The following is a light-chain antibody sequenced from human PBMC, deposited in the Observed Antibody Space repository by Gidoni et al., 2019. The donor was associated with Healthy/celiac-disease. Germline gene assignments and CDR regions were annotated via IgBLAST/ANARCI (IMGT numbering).Light chain of an antibody. CDR3: QQYNNWPREYT. V-gene: IGKV3-15*01. J-gene: IGKJ2*01. Sequence: EIVMTKSPATRSVSPGERATLSCRASQSVSSNLAWYQKKPGQAPRLLIYGASTRATGIPARFSGSGSGTEFTLTISSLQSEDFAVYYCQQYNNWPREYTFGQGTKLEIK. CDR2: GAS. CDR1: QSVSSN.